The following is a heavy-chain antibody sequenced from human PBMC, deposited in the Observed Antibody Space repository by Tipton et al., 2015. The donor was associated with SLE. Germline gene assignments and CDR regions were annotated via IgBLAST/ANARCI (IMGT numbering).Heavy chain of an antibody. CDR3: ARGVAGYFMYCYMDV. CDR1: GYSISSGYF. V-gene: IGHV4-38-2*01. J-gene: IGHJ6*03. Sequence: TLSLTCVVSGYSISSGYFWTWMRQPPGRGLEWIGSISHSGGANYNPSLKSRATVSLDRSNNEFSLRLNSVTAADTAVYYCARGVAGYFMYCYMDVWGKGTTVTISS. D-gene: IGHD5-18*01. CDR2: ISHSGGA.